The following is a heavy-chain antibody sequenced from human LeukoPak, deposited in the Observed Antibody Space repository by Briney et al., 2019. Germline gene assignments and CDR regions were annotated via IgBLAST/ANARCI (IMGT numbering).Heavy chain of an antibody. CDR1: GFTFSSYW. CDR3: ARDGNLEMATIFFTVSDCYFDL. D-gene: IGHD5-24*01. Sequence: GGSLRLSCAASGFTFSSYWMSWVRQAPGKGLEWVANIKQDGSEIYYVDSVKGRFTISRDNAKNSLYLQMNSLRAEDTAVYYCARDGNLEMATIFFTVSDCYFDLWGRGTLVTVSS. V-gene: IGHV3-7*01. J-gene: IGHJ2*01. CDR2: IKQDGSEI.